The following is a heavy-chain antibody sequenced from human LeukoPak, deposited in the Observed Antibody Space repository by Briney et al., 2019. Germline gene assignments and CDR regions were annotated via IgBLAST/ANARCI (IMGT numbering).Heavy chain of an antibody. CDR1: GFTFSSYA. J-gene: IGHJ4*02. CDR2: ISGSSGST. CDR3: AKDQTAPGMYYFDY. D-gene: IGHD6-13*01. V-gene: IGHV3-23*01. Sequence: GGSLRLSCAASGFTFSSYAMSWVRQAPGQGLEWVSAISGSSGSTYYADSVKGRFTISRDNSKNTLYLQMNSLRAEDTAVYYCAKDQTAPGMYYFDYWGQGTLVTVSS.